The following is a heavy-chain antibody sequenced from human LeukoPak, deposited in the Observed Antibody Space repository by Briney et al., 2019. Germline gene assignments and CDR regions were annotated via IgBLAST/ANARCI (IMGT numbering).Heavy chain of an antibody. Sequence: ASVNVSCKASGYTFTSYYMHWVRQAPGQGLEWMGIINPSGGTTIYAQKFQGRVTMTGDTSTSTAYMELSSLRSEDTAVYYCARRIGPGWFDPWGQGTLVTVSS. CDR2: INPSGGTT. CDR1: GYTFTSYY. V-gene: IGHV1-46*01. J-gene: IGHJ5*02. CDR3: ARRIGPGWFDP.